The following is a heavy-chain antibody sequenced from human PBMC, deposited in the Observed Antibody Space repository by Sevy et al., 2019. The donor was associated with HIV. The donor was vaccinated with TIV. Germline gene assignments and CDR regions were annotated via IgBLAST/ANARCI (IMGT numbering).Heavy chain of an antibody. V-gene: IGHV3-15*01. J-gene: IGHJ4*02. CDR2: IKSKTDGGTT. CDR3: TAIDFGVVIRYFDF. Sequence: GGSLRLSCAASGFTFSDAWMTWVRQAPGKGLEWVGRIKSKTDGGTTDYAAPVKGRFTISRDDSKNTLYLQMNSLKTEDTAVYYCTAIDFGVVIRYFDFWGQGALVTVSS. D-gene: IGHD3-3*01. CDR1: GFTFSDAW.